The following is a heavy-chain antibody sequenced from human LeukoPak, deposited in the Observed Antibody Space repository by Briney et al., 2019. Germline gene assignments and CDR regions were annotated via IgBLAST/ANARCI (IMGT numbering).Heavy chain of an antibody. D-gene: IGHD4-17*01. CDR1: GYTFTSYY. CDR3: ARGKSPGESDY. Sequence: ASVKVSCKASGYTFTSYYMHWVRQAPGQGLEWMGIINPSGGSTSYAQKLQGRVTMTTDTSTSTAYMELRSLRSDDTAVYYCARGKSPGESDYWGQGTLVTVSS. J-gene: IGHJ4*02. CDR2: INPSGGST. V-gene: IGHV1-46*01.